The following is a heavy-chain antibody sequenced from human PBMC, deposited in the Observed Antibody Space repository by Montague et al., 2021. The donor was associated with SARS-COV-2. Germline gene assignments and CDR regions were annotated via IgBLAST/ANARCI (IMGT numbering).Heavy chain of an antibody. Sequence: SETLSLTCAVSGGSISTNNYWGRIRQPPGKGLEWIGGIHYAGTTXXNPXLKSRVTISMDTSKNQFSLSLRSVTAADTAVYSCARHGQWLIRLDYWGQGILVTVSS. CDR1: GGSISTNNY. D-gene: IGHD6-19*01. J-gene: IGHJ4*02. V-gene: IGHV4-39*01. CDR3: ARHGQWLIRLDY. CDR2: IHYAGTT.